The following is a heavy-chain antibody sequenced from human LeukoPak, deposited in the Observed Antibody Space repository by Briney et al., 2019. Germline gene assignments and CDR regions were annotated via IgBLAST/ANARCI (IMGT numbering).Heavy chain of an antibody. CDR3: ASSGYYYWNWFDP. J-gene: IGHJ5*02. CDR2: ISYDGSNK. Sequence: HPGGSLRLSCAASGFTFSSYAMHWVRQAPGKGLEWVAVISYDGSNKYYADSVKGRFTISRDNSKNTLYLQMNSLRAEDTAVYYCASSGYYYWNWFDPWGQGTLVTVSS. D-gene: IGHD3-22*01. V-gene: IGHV3-30-3*01. CDR1: GFTFSSYA.